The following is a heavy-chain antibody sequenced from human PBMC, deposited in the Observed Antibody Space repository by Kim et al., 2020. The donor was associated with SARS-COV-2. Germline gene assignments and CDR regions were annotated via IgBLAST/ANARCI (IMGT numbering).Heavy chain of an antibody. CDR3: VRDYGGFVDS. CDR2: ISNSASGKSN. D-gene: IGHD3-3*01. J-gene: IGHJ4*02. Sequence: GGSLRLSCATSGFRFSSYYMDWVRQAPGKGLEVVGRISNSASGKSNEYAASGKFSITISNDDSRNSLYLQMDGLKREDTARYYCVRDYGGFVDSWGQGTLVSVSS. CDR1: GFRFSSYY. V-gene: IGHV3-72*01.